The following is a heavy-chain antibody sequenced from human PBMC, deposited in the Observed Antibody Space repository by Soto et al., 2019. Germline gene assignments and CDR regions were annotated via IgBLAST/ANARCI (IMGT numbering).Heavy chain of an antibody. Sequence: PSETLSLTCAVYGGSFSGYYWSWIRQPPGKGLEWIGEINHSGSTNYNPSLKSRVTISVDTSKNQFSLKLSSVTAADTAVYYCARVLLYNWNYGWFDPWAREPWSPSP. CDR2: INHSGST. CDR1: GGSFSGYY. V-gene: IGHV4-34*01. CDR3: ARVLLYNWNYGWFDP. D-gene: IGHD1-7*01. J-gene: IGHJ5*02.